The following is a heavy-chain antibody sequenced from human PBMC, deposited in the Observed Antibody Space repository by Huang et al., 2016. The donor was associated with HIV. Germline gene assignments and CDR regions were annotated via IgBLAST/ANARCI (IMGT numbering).Heavy chain of an antibody. CDR1: GYFFTTYT. CDR2: INPGNGRI. CDR3: ARAARGDGYHGAFDV. V-gene: IGHV1-3*01. Sequence: QVQLVQSGAEFKKPGASLKLSCAASGYFFTTYTIHWFRRVPGQSLQWLGGINPGNGRIPFVQSFNGRVILSRDISAATVYMQLSGLTPDETGTYYCARAARGDGYHGAFDVWGQGTMVTVS. J-gene: IGHJ3*01. D-gene: IGHD2-2*03.